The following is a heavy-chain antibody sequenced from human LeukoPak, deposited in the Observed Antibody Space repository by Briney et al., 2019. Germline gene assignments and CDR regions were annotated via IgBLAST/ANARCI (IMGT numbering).Heavy chain of an antibody. CDR3: ARGLSAIVH. J-gene: IGHJ4*02. CDR1: GGSFSGYY. CDR2: INHSGST. Sequence: SETLSLTCAVYGGSFSGYYWSWIRQPPGKGLEWIGEINHSGSTNYNPSLKSRVTISVDTSKNQFSLKLSSVTVADTAVYYCARGLSAIVHWGQGTLVTVSS. V-gene: IGHV4-34*01. D-gene: IGHD2-15*01.